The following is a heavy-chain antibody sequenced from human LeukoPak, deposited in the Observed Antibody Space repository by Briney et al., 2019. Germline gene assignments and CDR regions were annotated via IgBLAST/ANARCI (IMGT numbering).Heavy chain of an antibody. J-gene: IGHJ6*02. CDR3: ARDLKSSGWYGYYYYGMDV. CDR1: GGSISSYY. V-gene: IGHV4-59*01. D-gene: IGHD6-19*01. CDR2: IYYSGST. Sequence: SETLSLTCTVSGGSISSYYWSWIRQPPGKGLEWIGYIYYSGSTNYNPSLKSRVTISVDTSKNQFSLKLSSVTAADTAAYYCARDLKSSGWYGYYYYGMDVWGQGTTVTVSS.